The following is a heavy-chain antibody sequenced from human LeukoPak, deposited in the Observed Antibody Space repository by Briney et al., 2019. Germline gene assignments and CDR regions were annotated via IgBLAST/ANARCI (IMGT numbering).Heavy chain of an antibody. V-gene: IGHV3-23*01. J-gene: IGHJ4*02. Sequence: GGSLRLSCVASGFTFSDYAMSWVRQAPGKGLEWVSGISDSGGSTYYADSVKGRCTISRDNSKNTVSLQMNNLRAEDTAVYFCARHDSFIPFWGQGTLVTVTS. D-gene: IGHD3-16*02. CDR1: GFTFSDYA. CDR3: ARHDSFIPF. CDR2: ISDSGGST.